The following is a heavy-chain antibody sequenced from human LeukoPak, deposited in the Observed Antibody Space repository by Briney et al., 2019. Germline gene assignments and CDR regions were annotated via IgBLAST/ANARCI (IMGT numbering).Heavy chain of an antibody. J-gene: IGHJ4*02. V-gene: IGHV4-38-2*01. CDR3: ARQSSQGALMGY. CDR1: GYSLSSGYY. CDR2: IYHSGST. D-gene: IGHD4/OR15-4a*01. Sequence: PSETLSLTCAVSGYSLSSGYYWGWIRQPPGKGLEWIGSIYHSGSTYYNPALKSRVTISVDTSKNQFSLKLSSVTAADTAVYYCARQSSQGALMGYWGQGTLVTVSS.